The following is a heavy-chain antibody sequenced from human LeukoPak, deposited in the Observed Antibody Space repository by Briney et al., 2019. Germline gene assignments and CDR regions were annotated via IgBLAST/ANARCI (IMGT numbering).Heavy chain of an antibody. CDR1: GGSISSGGYS. Sequence: SETLSLTCAVSGGSISSGGYSWSWIRQPPGKGLEWIGYIYHSGSTYYNPSLKSRVTISVDTSKNQFSLKLSSVTAADTAVYYCARRPTIAVAGENAFDIWGQGTMVTVSS. J-gene: IGHJ3*02. CDR3: ARRPTIAVAGENAFDI. CDR2: IYHSGST. D-gene: IGHD6-19*01. V-gene: IGHV4-30-2*05.